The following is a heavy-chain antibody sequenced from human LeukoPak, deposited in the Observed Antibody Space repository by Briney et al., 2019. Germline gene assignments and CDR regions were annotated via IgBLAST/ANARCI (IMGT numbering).Heavy chain of an antibody. J-gene: IGHJ4*02. Sequence: GGSLRLSCAASGFTFSSSAMSWVRQAPGKGLEWVSAISGSGGSTYYADSVKGRFTISRDNSKNTLYLQMNSLRAEDTAVYYCAKDLVDIVVVPAAQTVPFDYWGQGTLVTVSS. CDR3: AKDLVDIVVVPAAQTVPFDY. V-gene: IGHV3-23*01. CDR2: ISGSGGST. D-gene: IGHD2-2*03. CDR1: GFTFSSSA.